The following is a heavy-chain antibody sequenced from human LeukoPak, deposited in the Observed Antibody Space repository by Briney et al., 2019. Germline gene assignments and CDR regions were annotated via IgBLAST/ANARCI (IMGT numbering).Heavy chain of an antibody. D-gene: IGHD2-21*02. J-gene: IGHJ3*02. Sequence: KPSETLSLTCTVSGGSISSSSYYWGWIRQPPGKGLEWIGSIYYSGSTYYNPSLKSRVTISVDTSKNQFSLKLSSVTAADTAVYYCASVNIVVVTPDAFDIWGQGTMVTVSS. CDR3: ASVNIVVVTPDAFDI. CDR1: GGSISSSSYY. V-gene: IGHV4-39*07. CDR2: IYYSGST.